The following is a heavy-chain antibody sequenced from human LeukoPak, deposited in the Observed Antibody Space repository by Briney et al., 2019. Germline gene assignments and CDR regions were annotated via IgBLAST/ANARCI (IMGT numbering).Heavy chain of an antibody. CDR1: GFTVSSNY. D-gene: IGHD4-17*01. J-gene: IGHJ6*03. Sequence: PGGSLRLSCAASGFTVSSNYMSWVRQAPGKGLEWVSVIYSGGSTYYADSVKGRFTISRDSSKNTLYLQMNSLRAEDTAVYYCARTTVTTYNYYYMDVWGKGTTVTVSS. V-gene: IGHV3-53*01. CDR2: IYSGGST. CDR3: ARTTVTTYNYYYMDV.